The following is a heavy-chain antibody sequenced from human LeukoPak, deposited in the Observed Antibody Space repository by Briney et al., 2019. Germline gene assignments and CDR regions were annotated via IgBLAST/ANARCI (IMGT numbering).Heavy chain of an antibody. Sequence: YPGGSLRLSCAASGFTFSSYGMHWVRQAPGKGLEWVAFIRYDGSNKYYADSVKGRFTISRDNSKNTLYLRMNSLRAEDTAVYCCARDGTVFSPDEYFQHWGQGTLVTVSS. J-gene: IGHJ1*01. CDR2: IRYDGSNK. V-gene: IGHV3-30*02. CDR1: GFTFSSYG. D-gene: IGHD2-8*02. CDR3: ARDGTVFSPDEYFQH.